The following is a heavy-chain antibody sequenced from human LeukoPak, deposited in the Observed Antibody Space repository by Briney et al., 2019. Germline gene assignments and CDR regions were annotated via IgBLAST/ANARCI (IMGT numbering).Heavy chain of an antibody. J-gene: IGHJ4*02. CDR2: IYYSGST. CDR3: ARRVRGGYYDSSGYYSHYFDY. D-gene: IGHD3-22*01. Sequence: SETLSLTCTVSGGSMRNYYWSWLRQPPGKGLEWIGYIYYSGSTNYNPSLKSRVTISVDTSKNQFSLKLSSVTAADTAVYYCARRVRGGYYDSSGYYSHYFDYWGQGTLVTVSS. V-gene: IGHV4-59*01. CDR1: GGSMRNYY.